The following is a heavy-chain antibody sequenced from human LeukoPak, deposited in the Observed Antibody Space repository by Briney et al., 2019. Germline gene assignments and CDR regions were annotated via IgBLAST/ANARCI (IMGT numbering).Heavy chain of an antibody. D-gene: IGHD6-13*01. Sequence: GGSLRLSCAASGFTFSSYAMPWVRQAPGKGLEYVSAISSNGGSTYYANSVKGRFTISRDNSKNTLYLQMGSLRAEDMAVHYCAKDGLAAAGGADYWGQGTLVTVSS. J-gene: IGHJ4*02. CDR3: AKDGLAAAGGADY. CDR2: ISSNGGST. V-gene: IGHV3-64*01. CDR1: GFTFSSYA.